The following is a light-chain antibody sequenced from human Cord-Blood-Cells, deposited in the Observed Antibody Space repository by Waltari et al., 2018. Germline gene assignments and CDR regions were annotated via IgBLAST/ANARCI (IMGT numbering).Light chain of an antibody. Sequence: DIQMTQSPSTLSASVGDSVTITCRASQSISSWLAWYQQKPGKAPKLLIYKASSLESGFPSRFCGSGSGTEFTLTISSLQPDDFATYYCQQYNSYPYTFGQGTKLEIK. J-gene: IGKJ2*01. CDR1: QSISSW. CDR2: KAS. CDR3: QQYNSYPYT. V-gene: IGKV1-5*03.